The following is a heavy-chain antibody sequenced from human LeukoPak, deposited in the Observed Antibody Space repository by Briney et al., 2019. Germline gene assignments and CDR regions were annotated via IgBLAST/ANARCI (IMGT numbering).Heavy chain of an antibody. Sequence: PGGSLRHSCAASGFTFSSYAMSWVRQAPGKGLEWVSAISGSGGSTYYADSVKGRFTISRDNSKNTLYLQMNSLRAEDTAVYYCAKIEYCSSTSCYYFDYWGQGTLVTVSS. J-gene: IGHJ4*02. CDR1: GFTFSSYA. V-gene: IGHV3-23*01. CDR2: ISGSGGST. D-gene: IGHD2-2*01. CDR3: AKIEYCSSTSCYYFDY.